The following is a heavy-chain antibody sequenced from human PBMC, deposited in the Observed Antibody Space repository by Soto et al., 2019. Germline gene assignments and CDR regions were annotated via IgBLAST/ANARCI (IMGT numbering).Heavy chain of an antibody. CDR3: AKGGQLLTEGGGY. CDR1: GFTFDDYA. V-gene: IGHV3-9*01. Sequence: EVQLVESGGGLVQPGRSLRLSCAASGFTFDDYAMHWVRQAPGKGLEWVSGISWNSGSIGYADCVKGRFTSSRDNAKNSLYLQMNSLRAEDTALYYCAKGGQLLTEGGGYWGQGTLVTVSS. D-gene: IGHD2-2*01. CDR2: ISWNSGSI. J-gene: IGHJ4*02.